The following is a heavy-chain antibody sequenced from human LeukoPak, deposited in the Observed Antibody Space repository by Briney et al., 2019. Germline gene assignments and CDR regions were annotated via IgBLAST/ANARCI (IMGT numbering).Heavy chain of an antibody. J-gene: IGHJ4*02. CDR1: GGSISSYY. Sequence: SETLSLTCTVSGGSISSYYWSWIRQPPGKGLEWIGYTYYSGSTSYNPSLKSRVTISVDTSKNQFSLKLSSVTAADTAVYHCARRESSGYFDYWGQGTLVTVSS. CDR3: ARRESSGYFDY. CDR2: TYYSGST. V-gene: IGHV4-59*08. D-gene: IGHD6-19*01.